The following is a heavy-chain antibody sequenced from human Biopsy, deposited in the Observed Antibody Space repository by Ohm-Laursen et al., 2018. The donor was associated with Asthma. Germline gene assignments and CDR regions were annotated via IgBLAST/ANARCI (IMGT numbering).Heavy chain of an antibody. J-gene: IGHJ4*02. Sequence: TLFLTCSPSSGSGGSISSGDYYWSWIRQPPGKGLEWIGYIYYIGNTYYSPSLKSRVTISLDTSKNQFSLKLSSVTAADTAVYYCARRGGLRRYFDYWGQGTLVTVSS. CDR1: GGSISSGDYY. D-gene: IGHD4-17*01. CDR2: IYYIGNT. CDR3: ARRGGLRRYFDY. V-gene: IGHV4-30-4*01.